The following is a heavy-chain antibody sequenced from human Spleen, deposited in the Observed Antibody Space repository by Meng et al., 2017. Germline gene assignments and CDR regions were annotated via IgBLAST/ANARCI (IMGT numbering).Heavy chain of an antibody. Sequence: GESLKISCAVSGVTFSDSDIHWVRQASGKGLEWVGRIGTKPKSYAAAYAASVRGRFTISRDDSKNTEYLRMNSLRAEDTDVYYCAREVGSYGFVTYYGMDVWGQGTMVTVSS. CDR1: GVTFSDSD. V-gene: IGHV3-73*01. CDR3: AREVGSYGFVTYYGMDV. CDR2: IGTKPKSYAA. J-gene: IGHJ6*02. D-gene: IGHD5-18*01.